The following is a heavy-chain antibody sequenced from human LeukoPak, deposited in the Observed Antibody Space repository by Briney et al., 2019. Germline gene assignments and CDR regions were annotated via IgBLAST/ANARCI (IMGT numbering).Heavy chain of an antibody. Sequence: GASVKVSCKASGYTFTGYYMHWVRQAPGQGLEWMGWINPNSGGTNYAQKFQGWVTMTRVTAISTAYMELSRLRSDDTAVSYCARDIGSCSGASCYFDYRGQGTLVTVSS. CDR3: ARDIGSCSGASCYFDY. J-gene: IGHJ4*02. D-gene: IGHD2-15*01. CDR1: GYTFTGYY. V-gene: IGHV1-2*04. CDR2: INPNSGGT.